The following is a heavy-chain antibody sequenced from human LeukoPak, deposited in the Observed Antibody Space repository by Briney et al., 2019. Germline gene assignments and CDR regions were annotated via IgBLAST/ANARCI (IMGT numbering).Heavy chain of an antibody. V-gene: IGHV3-53*01. CDR3: ASTNYYDSSGYGY. D-gene: IGHD3-22*01. J-gene: IGHJ4*02. Sequence: PGGSLRLSCAASGFTVSSNYMSWVRQAPGKGLEWVSVIYSGGSTYYADSVKGRFTISGDNSKNTLYLQMNSLRAEDTAVYYCASTNYYDSSGYGYWGQGTLVTVSS. CDR2: IYSGGST. CDR1: GFTVSSNY.